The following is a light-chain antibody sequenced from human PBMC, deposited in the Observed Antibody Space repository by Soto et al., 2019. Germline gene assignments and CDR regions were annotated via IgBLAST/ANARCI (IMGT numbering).Light chain of an antibody. CDR1: QSVSSY. V-gene: IGKV3-11*01. CDR2: DAS. Sequence: EIVLTQSPATLSLSPGERATLSCRASQSVSSYLAWYQQKPGQAPRLLIYDASTRATGIPARFSGSGFGTDFTLTISSLEPEDFAIYYCQQRSNGLTFGGGTKIEIK. J-gene: IGKJ4*01. CDR3: QQRSNGLT.